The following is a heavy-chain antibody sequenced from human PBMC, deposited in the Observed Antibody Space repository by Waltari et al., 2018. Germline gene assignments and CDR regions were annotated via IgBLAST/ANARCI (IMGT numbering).Heavy chain of an antibody. J-gene: IGHJ6*02. V-gene: IGHV3-23*01. CDR3: AKDEGARLAPTFGMDA. Sequence: EMQLLESGGALVQPGEALGLSFGASGLPISTQTSNWVRQAPGKGREWVAVMTASGLMHYGDSVKGRFIISRDNSKNTLYLEMYRLRVEDTARYYCAKDEGARLAPTFGMDAWGQGTTVIVS. CDR2: MTASGLM. CDR1: GLPISTQT. D-gene: IGHD6-6*01.